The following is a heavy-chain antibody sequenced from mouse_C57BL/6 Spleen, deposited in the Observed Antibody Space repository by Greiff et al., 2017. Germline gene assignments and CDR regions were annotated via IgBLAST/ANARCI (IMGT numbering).Heavy chain of an antibody. Sequence: QVQLKQSGAELARPGASVKMSCKASGYTFTSYTMHWVKQRPGQGLEWIGYINPSSGYTKYNQKFKDKATLTADKSSSTAYMQLSSLPSEESAAYYCARRYDGYYGFDYWGNGTTLTVSS. J-gene: IGHJ2*01. D-gene: IGHD2-3*01. CDR3: ARRYDGYYGFDY. CDR2: INPSSGYT. V-gene: IGHV1-4*01. CDR1: GYTFTSYT.